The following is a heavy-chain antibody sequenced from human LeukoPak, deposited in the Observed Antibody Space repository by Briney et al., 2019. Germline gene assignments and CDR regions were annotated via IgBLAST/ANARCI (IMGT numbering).Heavy chain of an antibody. J-gene: IGHJ4*02. CDR1: GFTFSSYA. V-gene: IGHV3-23*01. CDR3: AKDLSLSWIQLWSTTHY. D-gene: IGHD5-18*01. Sequence: PGGSLRLSCAVSGFTFSSYAMSWVRQAPGKGLEWVSAISGSGGSTYYADSVKGRFTISRDNSKNTLYLQMNSLRAEDTAVYYCAKDLSLSWIQLWSTTHYWGQGTLVTVSS. CDR2: ISGSGGST.